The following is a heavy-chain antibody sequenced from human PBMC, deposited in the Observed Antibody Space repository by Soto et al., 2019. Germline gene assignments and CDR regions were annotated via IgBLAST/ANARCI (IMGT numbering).Heavy chain of an antibody. CDR2: IYHSGST. CDR1: GGSISSGGYS. CDR3: ARALYGSGSYGAEHFDY. V-gene: IGHV4-30-2*01. J-gene: IGHJ4*02. D-gene: IGHD3-10*01. Sequence: QLQLQESGSGLVKPSQTLSLTCAVSGGSISSGGYSWSWIRQPPGKGLEWIGYIYHSGSTYYNPSLKSRVTISVDRSKNQFSLKLSSVTAADTAVYYCARALYGSGSYGAEHFDYWGQGTLVTVSS.